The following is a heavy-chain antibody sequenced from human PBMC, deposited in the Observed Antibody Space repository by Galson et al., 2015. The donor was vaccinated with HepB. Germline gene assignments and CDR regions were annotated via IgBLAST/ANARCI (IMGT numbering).Heavy chain of an antibody. CDR2: ISSSSSYI. Sequence: SLRLSCAASGFTFSSYSMNWVRQAPGKGLEWVSSISSSSSYIYYADSVKGRFTVSRDNAKNSLYLQMNSLRAEDTAVYYCARDDRKAIHGYYYYGMDVWGQGTTVTVSS. D-gene: IGHD1-14*01. CDR1: GFTFSSYS. V-gene: IGHV3-21*01. CDR3: ARDDRKAIHGYYYYGMDV. J-gene: IGHJ6*02.